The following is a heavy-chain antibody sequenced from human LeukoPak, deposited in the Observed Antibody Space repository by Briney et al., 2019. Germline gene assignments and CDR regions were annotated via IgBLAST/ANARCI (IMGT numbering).Heavy chain of an antibody. CDR3: ARDLRFLEWLGDLDY. J-gene: IGHJ4*02. CDR1: GYTFTGYY. Sequence: ASVKVSCKASGYTFTGYYIHWVRQAPGQGLEWMGWIKPNSRDTNYAQKFQGRVTMTRETSITTAYMELSRLRSDDTAIYYCARDLRFLEWLGDLDYWGQGTLVTVSS. CDR2: IKPNSRDT. V-gene: IGHV1-2*02. D-gene: IGHD3-3*01.